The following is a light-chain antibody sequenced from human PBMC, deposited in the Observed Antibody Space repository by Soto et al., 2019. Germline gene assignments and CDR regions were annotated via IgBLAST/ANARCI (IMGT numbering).Light chain of an antibody. J-gene: IGKJ5*01. V-gene: IGKV1-39*01. Sequence: IQMTQSPSSLSASVGDRFTITCRASQSISSYLNWYQQKPGKAPKLLIYAASSLQSGVPSRFSGSGSGTDYTLTISSLQPEDFATYYCQQSYRTPTFGQGTRLEIK. CDR1: QSISSY. CDR3: QQSYRTPT. CDR2: AAS.